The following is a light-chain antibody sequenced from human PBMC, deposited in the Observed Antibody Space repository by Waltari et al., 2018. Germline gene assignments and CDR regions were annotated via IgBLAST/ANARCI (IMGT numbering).Light chain of an antibody. CDR1: SSDVGGYNY. CDR2: EVS. CDR3: SSYTSSSTLV. V-gene: IGLV2-14*01. Sequence: QSALTQPASVSGSPGQSITISCTGTSSDVGGYNYVSWYQQYPGKAPKLMIYEVSNPPSWVSDRVSVTKSGNTASLTIPGLQGEDEADYYGSSYTSSSTLVFGGGTKLTVL. J-gene: IGLJ3*02.